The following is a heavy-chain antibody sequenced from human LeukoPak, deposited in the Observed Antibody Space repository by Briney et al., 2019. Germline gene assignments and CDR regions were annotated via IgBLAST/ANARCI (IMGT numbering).Heavy chain of an antibody. CDR1: GGSISSSSYC. D-gene: IGHD3-10*01. V-gene: IGHV4-39*01. CDR2: IYYSGRT. J-gene: IGHJ4*02. Sequence: SETLSLTCTVSGGSISSSSYCWGWIRQPPGKGLEWIGSIYYSGRTFYNPSLKSRVTISVDTSKNQFSLNLSSVTAADTAVYYCATTNSGSGSYSAYWGQGTLVTVSS. CDR3: ATTNSGSGSYSAY.